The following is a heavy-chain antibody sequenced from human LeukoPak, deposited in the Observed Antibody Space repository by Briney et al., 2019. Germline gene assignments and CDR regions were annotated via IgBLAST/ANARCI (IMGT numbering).Heavy chain of an antibody. CDR2: IYISGST. CDR1: GGSFSGYY. Sequence: SETLSLTCAVYGGSFSGYYWSWIRQPAGKGLEWIGRIYISGSTHYNPSLESRAAISVDTSKNQFSLRLNSVTAADTALYFCARVKGTLFDIWGQGTMVTVSS. CDR3: ARVKGTLFDI. V-gene: IGHV4-59*10. D-gene: IGHD3-10*01. J-gene: IGHJ3*02.